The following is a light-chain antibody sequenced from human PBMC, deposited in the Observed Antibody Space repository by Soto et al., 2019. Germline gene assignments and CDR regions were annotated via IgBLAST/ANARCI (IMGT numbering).Light chain of an antibody. J-gene: IGKJ4*01. V-gene: IGKV3-20*01. CDR2: GAS. CDR1: QSVSSNR. CDR3: QHYVISPLT. Sequence: EIVLTQSPGTLSLSPGERATLSCRASQSVSSNRLAWYQQKPGQAPRLLIYGASTRATGIPERFSGSGSGTDFTLTITRLEPEDFAVYYCQHYVISPLTFGGGTKVEIK.